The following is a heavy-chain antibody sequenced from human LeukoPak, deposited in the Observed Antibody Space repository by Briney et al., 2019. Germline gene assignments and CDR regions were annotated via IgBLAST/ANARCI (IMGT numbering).Heavy chain of an antibody. J-gene: IGHJ6*02. CDR3: ARDYDILTGPYYGMDV. CDR1: GFTFSSYW. D-gene: IGHD3-9*01. CDR2: IKQDGSEK. Sequence: GGSLRLSCAASGFTFSSYWMSWVRQAPGKGLEWVANIKQDGSEKYYVDSVKGRFTISRDNAKNSLYLQMNSLRAEDTAVYYCARDYDILTGPYYGMDVWGQGTTVTVSS. V-gene: IGHV3-7*01.